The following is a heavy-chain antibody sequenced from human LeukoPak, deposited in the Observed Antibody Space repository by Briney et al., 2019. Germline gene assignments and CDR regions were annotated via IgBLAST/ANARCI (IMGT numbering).Heavy chain of an antibody. CDR2: IKQDGSAK. CDR1: GFTFSSYW. J-gene: IGHJ3*02. V-gene: IGHV3-7*01. D-gene: IGHD2-8*01. Sequence: GGSLRLSRAASGFTFSSYWMTWVRQAPGKGLAWVANIKQDGSAKYYMDSVKGRFTISRDNAKNSLYLQMNNLGAEDTAVYYCARVNPLMAPGASDIWGQGTMVAVSS. CDR3: ARVNPLMAPGASDI.